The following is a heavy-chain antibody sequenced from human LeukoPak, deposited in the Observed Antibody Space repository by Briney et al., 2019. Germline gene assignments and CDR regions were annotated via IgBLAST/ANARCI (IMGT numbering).Heavy chain of an antibody. D-gene: IGHD3-16*02. J-gene: IGHJ4*02. V-gene: IGHV7-4-1*02. CDR3: ARAYQRLGELSLPDY. CDR2: IHPSTGNP. Sequence: ASVKVSCKASGYTFTSYAMNWVRQAPGQGLEWMGWIHPSTGNPTYAQDFTGRFVFSLDTSVSTTYLQISSLRAEDTAVYYCARAYQRLGELSLPDYWGQGTLVTVSS. CDR1: GYTFTSYA.